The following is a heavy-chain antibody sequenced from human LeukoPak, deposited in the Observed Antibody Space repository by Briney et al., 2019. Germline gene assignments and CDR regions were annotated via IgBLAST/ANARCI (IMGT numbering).Heavy chain of an antibody. CDR3: ASGGTTYFNY. CDR2: INSAGSST. D-gene: IGHD3-16*01. J-gene: IGHJ4*02. V-gene: IGHV3-74*01. CDR1: GFTFSSYW. Sequence: GGSVRLSCAASGFTFSSYWMHWVRQAPGKGLVWVSRINSAGSSTSHAGSVKGRFTTSRDNAKNTLYLQMNSLRAEDTAVYYCASGGTTYFNYWGQGTLVTVSS.